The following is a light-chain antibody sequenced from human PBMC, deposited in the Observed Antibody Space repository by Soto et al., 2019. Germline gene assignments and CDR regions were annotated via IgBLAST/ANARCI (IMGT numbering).Light chain of an antibody. CDR1: SSDVGRYNL. J-gene: IGLJ2*01. CDR2: EDS. CDR3: CSHAGLSTFVI. V-gene: IGLV2-23*02. Sequence: QSALTQPASVSGSPGQSITISCTGTSSDVGRYNLVSWYQQHADKAPKLVIYEDSKRPSGVSNRFSGSKSGNTASLTISGLQAEDEADYYCCSHAGLSTFVIFGGGTQLTVL.